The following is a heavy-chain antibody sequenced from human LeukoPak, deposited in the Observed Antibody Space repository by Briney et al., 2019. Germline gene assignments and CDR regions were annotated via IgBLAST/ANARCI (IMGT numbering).Heavy chain of an antibody. D-gene: IGHD2-2*01. Sequence: PGGSLRLSCAASGFTFSSFSMNWVRQAPGKGLEWVSTVSTGGAATYYADSVKGRFTISRDNSENTLYLQMNSLRAEDTAVYYCTTEEYQLLFNWFDPWGQGTLVTVSS. J-gene: IGHJ5*02. CDR3: TTEEYQLLFNWFDP. CDR2: VSTGGAAT. CDR1: GFTFSSFS. V-gene: IGHV3-23*01.